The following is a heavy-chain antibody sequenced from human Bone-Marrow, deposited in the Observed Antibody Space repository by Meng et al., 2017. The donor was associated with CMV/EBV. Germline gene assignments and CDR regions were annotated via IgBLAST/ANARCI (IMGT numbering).Heavy chain of an antibody. J-gene: IGHJ4*02. CDR2: VTGGGGST. Sequence: GESLKISCAVSGFPFSNYAMSWVRQAPGKGLEWVSGVTGGGGSTYYADSVKGRFTISRDNSKNTLYLQMNNLRAKDTATYYCAKYFDLWSGYGSYFDSWGRGTLVTVSS. V-gene: IGHV3-23*01. D-gene: IGHD3-3*01. CDR1: GFPFSNYA. CDR3: AKYFDLWSGYGSYFDS.